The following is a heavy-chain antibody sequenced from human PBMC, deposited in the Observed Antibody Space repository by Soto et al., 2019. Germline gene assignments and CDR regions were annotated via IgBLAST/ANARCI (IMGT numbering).Heavy chain of an antibody. Sequence: PGGSLRLSCAASGFTFSSYAMHWVRQAPCKGLEWVAVISYDGSNKYYADSVKGRFTISRDNSKNTLYLQMNSLRAEDTAVYYCARGGGIAAAGTSKGNHYYGMDVWGQGTTVTVSS. V-gene: IGHV3-30-3*01. J-gene: IGHJ6*02. CDR1: GFTFSSYA. CDR3: ARGGGIAAAGTSKGNHYYGMDV. CDR2: ISYDGSNK. D-gene: IGHD6-13*01.